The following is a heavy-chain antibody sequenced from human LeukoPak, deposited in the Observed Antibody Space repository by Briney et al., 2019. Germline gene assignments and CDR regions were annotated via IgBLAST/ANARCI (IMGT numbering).Heavy chain of an antibody. CDR1: GFTFSSYG. CDR3: AKGQDIVVVPAAPRSRKPSNSPFDY. J-gene: IGHJ4*02. Sequence: PGGSLRLSCAASGFTFSSYGMHRVRQAPGKGLEWVAVISYDGSNKYYADSVKGRFTISRDNSKNTLYLQMNSLRAEDTAVYYCAKGQDIVVVPAAPRSRKPSNSPFDYWGQGTLVTVSS. V-gene: IGHV3-30*18. CDR2: ISYDGSNK. D-gene: IGHD2-2*01.